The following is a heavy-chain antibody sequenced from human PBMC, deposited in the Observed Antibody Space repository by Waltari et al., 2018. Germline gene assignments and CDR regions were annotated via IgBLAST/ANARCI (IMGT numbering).Heavy chain of an antibody. CDR3: ARAAYYYDSSGYLDY. Sequence: WVRQAPGKGLEWVSVIYSGGSTYYADSVKGRFTISRDNSKNTLYLQMNSLRAEDTAVYYCARAAYYYDSSGYLDYWGQGTLVTVSS. V-gene: IGHV3-53*01. J-gene: IGHJ4*02. CDR2: IYSGGST. D-gene: IGHD3-22*01.